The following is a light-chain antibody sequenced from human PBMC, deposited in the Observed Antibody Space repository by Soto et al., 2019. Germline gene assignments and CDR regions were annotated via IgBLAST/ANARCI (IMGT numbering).Light chain of an antibody. CDR1: QSVSSSY. CDR2: GAS. CDR3: QQYCSSPRIT. Sequence: EIVLTQSPGTLSLSPGERATLSCRASQSVSSSYLAWYQQKPGQAPRLLIYGASSRATGIPVRFSGSGSGTDFTLTISRLEPEDFAVYYCQQYCSSPRITFGQGTRLEIK. V-gene: IGKV3-20*01. J-gene: IGKJ5*01.